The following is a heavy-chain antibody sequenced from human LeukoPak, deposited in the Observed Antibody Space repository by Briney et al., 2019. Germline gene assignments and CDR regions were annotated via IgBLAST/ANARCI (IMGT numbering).Heavy chain of an antibody. CDR2: ISGSSSYI. CDR1: GFTFSSYS. Sequence: GGSLRLSCAASGFTFSSYSMNWVRQAPGKGLEWVSSISGSSSYIYYADSVKGRFTISGDNAKNSLYLQMNSLRAEDTAVYYCAREQSGDYWGQGTLVTVSS. J-gene: IGHJ4*02. CDR3: AREQSGDY. D-gene: IGHD1-26*01. V-gene: IGHV3-21*01.